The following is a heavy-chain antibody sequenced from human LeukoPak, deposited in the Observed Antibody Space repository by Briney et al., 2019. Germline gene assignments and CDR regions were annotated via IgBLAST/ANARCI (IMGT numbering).Heavy chain of an antibody. Sequence: ASVKVSCKASGYTFTSYGISWVRQAPGQGLEWMGWISAYNGNTNYAQKLQGRVSMTTDTSTSTAYMELRSLRSDDTAVYYCARVGGHTTFGPAGYMDVWGKGTTVTVSS. D-gene: IGHD3-3*01. CDR1: GYTFTSYG. J-gene: IGHJ6*03. CDR2: ISAYNGNT. V-gene: IGHV1-18*01. CDR3: ARVGGHTTFGPAGYMDV.